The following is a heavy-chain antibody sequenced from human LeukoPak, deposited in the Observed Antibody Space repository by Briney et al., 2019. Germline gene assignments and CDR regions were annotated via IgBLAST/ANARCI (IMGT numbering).Heavy chain of an antibody. V-gene: IGHV3-53*01. CDR2: IYSGGST. J-gene: IGHJ4*02. CDR3: ARAGAVLRYFDWLPNFDY. D-gene: IGHD3-9*01. CDR1: GFTVSSNY. Sequence: GGSLRLSCAASGFTVSSNYMSWVRQAPGKGLEWVSVIYSGGSTYYADSVKGRFTISRDNSKNTLYLQMNSLRAEDTAVYYCARAGAVLRYFDWLPNFDYWGQGTLVTVSS.